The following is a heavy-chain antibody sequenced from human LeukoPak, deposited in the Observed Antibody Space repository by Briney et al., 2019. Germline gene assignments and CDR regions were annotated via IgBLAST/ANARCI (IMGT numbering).Heavy chain of an antibody. J-gene: IGHJ4*02. Sequence: PSETLSLTCTVSGGSVRSYYWSWIRQPPGKGLEWIGYIYYTGSTNYNPSLKSRVTIFLDTSKNQFSLKLSSVIAADTAVYYCARSGSGSYGPVDYWGQGTLVTVSS. CDR3: ARSGSGSYGPVDY. CDR1: GGSVRSYY. D-gene: IGHD3-10*01. V-gene: IGHV4-59*02. CDR2: IYYTGST.